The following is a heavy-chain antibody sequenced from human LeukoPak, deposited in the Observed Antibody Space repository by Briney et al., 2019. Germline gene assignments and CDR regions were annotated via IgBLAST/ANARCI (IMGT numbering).Heavy chain of an antibody. CDR2: ISYTGTYI. Sequence: GGSLRLSCAASAFSLSAYDMNWVRQAPGKGLEWVSSISYTGTYIYYADSVKGRFTISRDNAQNSLYLQMNSLRAEDTAIYYCVRDRGTYRPIDYWGQGTLVTVSS. D-gene: IGHD1-26*01. V-gene: IGHV3-21*04. J-gene: IGHJ4*02. CDR3: VRDRGTYRPIDY. CDR1: AFSLSAYD.